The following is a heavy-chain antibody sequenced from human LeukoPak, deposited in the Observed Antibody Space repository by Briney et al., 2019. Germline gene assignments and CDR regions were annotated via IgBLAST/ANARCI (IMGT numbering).Heavy chain of an antibody. V-gene: IGHV4-59*08. Sequence: PSETLSLTCTVSGCSISSYYWSWIRQPPGKGLEWIGYIYYSGSTNYNPSLKSRVTISVDTSKNQFSLKLSSVTAADPAVYYCARRGVAGRGFDYWGQGTLVTVSS. CDR2: IYYSGST. J-gene: IGHJ4*02. CDR3: ARRGVAGRGFDY. D-gene: IGHD6-19*01. CDR1: GCSISSYY.